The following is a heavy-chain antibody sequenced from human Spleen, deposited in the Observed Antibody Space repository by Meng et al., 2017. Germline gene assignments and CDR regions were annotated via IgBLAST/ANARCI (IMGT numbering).Heavy chain of an antibody. CDR2: IYWNDDK. CDR1: GFSLSTSGVG. J-gene: IGHJ3*02. V-gene: IGHV2-5*01. D-gene: IGHD6-19*01. Sequence: QITLKESGPTLVKPTQTLTLTCTFSGFSLSTSGVGVGWIRQPPGKALEWLALIYWNDDKRYSPSLKSRLTITKDTSKNQVVLTMTNMDPVDTATYYCVHSIPRTSYWYSSGWEAFNIWGQGTMVTVSS. CDR3: VHSIPRTSYWYSSGWEAFNI.